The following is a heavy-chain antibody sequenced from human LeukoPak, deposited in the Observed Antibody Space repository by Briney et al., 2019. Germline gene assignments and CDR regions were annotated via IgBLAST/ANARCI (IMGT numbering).Heavy chain of an antibody. CDR1: GYSFTSYW. CDR2: IYPGDSDT. CDR3: AKRVWGSYTTYYFDY. Sequence: GESLKISCKGSGYSFTSYWIGWVRQMPGKGLEWMGIIYPGDSDTRYSPSFQGQVTISADKSISTAYLQWSSLKASDTAMYYCAKRVWGSYTTYYFDYWGQGTLATVSS. V-gene: IGHV5-51*01. D-gene: IGHD1-26*01. J-gene: IGHJ4*02.